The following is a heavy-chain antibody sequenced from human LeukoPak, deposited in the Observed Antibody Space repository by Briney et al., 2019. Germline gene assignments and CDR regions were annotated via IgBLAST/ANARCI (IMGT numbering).Heavy chain of an antibody. D-gene: IGHD3-10*01. V-gene: IGHV4-34*01. J-gene: IGHJ3*02. Sequence: SETLSLTCAVYGGSFSGYYWSWIRQPPGKGLEWIGEINHSGSTNYNPSLKSRVTTSVDTSKNQFSLKLSSVTAADTAVYYCARGLDITMDAFDIWGQGTMVTVSS. CDR2: INHSGST. CDR1: GGSFSGYY. CDR3: ARGLDITMDAFDI.